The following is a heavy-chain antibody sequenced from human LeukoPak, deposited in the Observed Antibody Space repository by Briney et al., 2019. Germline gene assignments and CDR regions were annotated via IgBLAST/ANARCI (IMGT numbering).Heavy chain of an antibody. CDR1: GYSISSGYF. Sequence: SETLSLTCTVSGYSISSGYFWVWIRQPPGKGLEWIGSIYHSGRTYYNPSLKSLVTISVDTSKNQFSLKLSSVTAADTAVYYCARVGPTDYYGSGSYTWFDPWGQGTLVTVSS. V-gene: IGHV4-38-2*02. CDR3: ARVGPTDYYGSGSYTWFDP. CDR2: IYHSGRT. D-gene: IGHD3-10*01. J-gene: IGHJ5*02.